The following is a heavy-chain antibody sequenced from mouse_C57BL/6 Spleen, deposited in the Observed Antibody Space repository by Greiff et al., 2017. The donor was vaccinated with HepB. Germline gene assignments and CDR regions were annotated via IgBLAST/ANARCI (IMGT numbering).Heavy chain of an antibody. J-gene: IGHJ4*01. D-gene: IGHD1-1*01. CDR2: INPNNGGT. CDR1: GYTFTDYY. CDR3: AIYYGSSYWYYAMDY. V-gene: IGHV1-26*01. Sequence: EVQLQQSGPELVKPGASVKISCKASGYTFTDYYMNWVKQSHGKSLEWIGDINPNNGGTSYNQKLKGKATLTVDKSSSTAYMELRSLTSEDSAVYCCAIYYGSSYWYYAMDYWGQGTSVTVSS.